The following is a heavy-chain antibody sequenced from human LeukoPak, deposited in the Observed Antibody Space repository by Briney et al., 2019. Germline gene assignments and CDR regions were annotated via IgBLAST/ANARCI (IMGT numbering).Heavy chain of an antibody. D-gene: IGHD3-10*01. Sequence: PGGSLRLSCAASGFTFSSYAMHWVRQAPGKGLEWVAVISYDGSNKYYADSVKGRFTISRDNSKNTLYLQMNSLRADDTAVYYCARDAGSGGYFDYWGQGTLVTVSS. CDR3: ARDAGSGGYFDY. CDR1: GFTFSSYA. J-gene: IGHJ4*02. V-gene: IGHV3-30*04. CDR2: ISYDGSNK.